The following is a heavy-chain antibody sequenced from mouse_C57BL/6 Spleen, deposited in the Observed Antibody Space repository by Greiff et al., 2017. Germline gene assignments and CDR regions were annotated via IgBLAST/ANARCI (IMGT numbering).Heavy chain of an antibody. CDR3: ARDDGSSRYYFDD. D-gene: IGHD1-1*01. CDR1: GFTFSSYA. J-gene: IGHJ2*01. V-gene: IGHV5-4*01. Sequence: EVKLVESGGGLVKPGGSLKLSCAASGFTFSSYAMSWVRQTPEKRLEWVATISDGGSYTYYPDNVKGRFTISRDNAKNNLYLQISHLKSEDTAMYYCARDDGSSRYYFDDWGQGTTLTVSS. CDR2: ISDGGSYT.